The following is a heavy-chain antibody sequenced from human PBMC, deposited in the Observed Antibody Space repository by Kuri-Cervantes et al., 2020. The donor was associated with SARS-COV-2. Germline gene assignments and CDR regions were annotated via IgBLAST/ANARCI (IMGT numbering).Heavy chain of an antibody. D-gene: IGHD3-22*01. J-gene: IGHJ5*02. CDR1: GYTFTSYV. CDR3: AREPELRYYYDSSGYPENWFDP. CDR2: ISAYNGNT. Sequence: ASVKVSCKTSGYTFTSYVISWVRQAPGQGLEWRGCISAYNGNTNYAQKLQGRVTMTTDTSTSTAYMELRSLRSDDTAVYYCAREPELRYYYDSSGYPENWFDPWSQGTLVTVSS. V-gene: IGHV1-18*01.